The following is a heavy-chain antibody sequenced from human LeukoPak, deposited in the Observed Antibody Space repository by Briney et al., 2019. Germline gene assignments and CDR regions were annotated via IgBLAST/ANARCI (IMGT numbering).Heavy chain of an antibody. Sequence: SETLSLTCAVYGGSFSGYYWSWIRQPPGKGLEWIGEINSGGSINYNPSLKSRVTISVDTSKNQFSLKLSSVTAADTAVYYCARTPLERLPFDYWGQGTLVTVSS. D-gene: IGHD1-1*01. J-gene: IGHJ4*02. CDR2: INSGGSI. V-gene: IGHV4-34*01. CDR3: ARTPLERLPFDY. CDR1: GGSFSGYY.